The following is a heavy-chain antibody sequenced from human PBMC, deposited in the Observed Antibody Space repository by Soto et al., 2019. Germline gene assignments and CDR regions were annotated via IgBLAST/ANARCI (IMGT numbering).Heavy chain of an antibody. D-gene: IGHD3-3*01. CDR1: GGTFSSYA. V-gene: IGHV1-69*12. J-gene: IGHJ4*02. CDR3: ARGTIFGVVIIPPFDY. CDR2: IIPIFGTA. Sequence: QVQLVQSGAEVKKPGSSVKVSCKASGGTFSSYAISWVRQAPGQGLEWMGGIIPIFGTANYAQKFQGRVTITADESTRTAYMELSSLRSEDTAVYYCARGTIFGVVIIPPFDYWGQGTLVTVSS.